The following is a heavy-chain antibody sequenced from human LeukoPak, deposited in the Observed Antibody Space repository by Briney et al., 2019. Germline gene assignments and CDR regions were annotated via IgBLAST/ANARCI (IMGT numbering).Heavy chain of an antibody. CDR2: IKNDGSEE. CDR1: GFTFSSYW. V-gene: IGHV3-7*01. J-gene: IGHJ4*02. D-gene: IGHD3-10*01. CDR3: ARAIRGSAVDTGDR. Sequence: GGSLRLSCAASGFTFSSYWMRWVRQAPGKGLERVANIKNDGSEEYYVDSVKGRFTISRDNAKNSLFLQMNSLTVEDTAVYYCARAIRGSAVDTGDRWGQGTLVTVSS.